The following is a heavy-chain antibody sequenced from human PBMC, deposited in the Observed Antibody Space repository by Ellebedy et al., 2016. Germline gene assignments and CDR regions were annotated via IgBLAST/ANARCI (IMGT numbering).Heavy chain of an antibody. D-gene: IGHD2-15*01. CDR1: GFTFSSYA. V-gene: IGHV3-23*01. CDR2: ISGSGGST. Sequence: GESLKISCAASGFTFSSYAMSWVRQAPGKGLEWVSAISGSGGSTYYADSVKGWFTISRDNSKNTLYLQMNSLRAEDTAVYYCAKDRDIVVVVAALFDYWGQGTLVTVSS. J-gene: IGHJ4*02. CDR3: AKDRDIVVVVAALFDY.